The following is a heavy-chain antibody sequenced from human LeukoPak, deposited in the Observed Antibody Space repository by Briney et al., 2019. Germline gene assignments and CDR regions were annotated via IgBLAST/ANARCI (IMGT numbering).Heavy chain of an antibody. CDR3: ARAAFCSGGSCSFNYYYYGMDV. V-gene: IGHV1-18*01. J-gene: IGHJ6*02. D-gene: IGHD2-15*01. CDR1: GYTFTSYG. Sequence: GASVKVSCKASGYTFTSYGISWVRQAPGQGLEWMGWISAYNGNTNYAQKLQGRVTMTTDTSTSTAYMELRSLRSDDTAVYYCARAAFCSGGSCSFNYYYYGMDVWGQGTTVTVSS. CDR2: ISAYNGNT.